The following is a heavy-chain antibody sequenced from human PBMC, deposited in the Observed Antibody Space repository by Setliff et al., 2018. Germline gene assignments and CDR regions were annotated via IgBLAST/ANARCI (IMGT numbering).Heavy chain of an antibody. CDR2: TSYDGKNN. CDR1: GFTFSSDA. CDR3: ARAQNIFAGNLDS. Sequence: QPGGSLRLSCAASGFTFSSDAMTWVRQAPGKGLEWLAVTSYDGKNNYYGDSVKGRFTISRDNSQNTVYLQMNALSGDDTALYFCARAQNIFAGNLDSWGQGTLVTVSS. J-gene: IGHJ4*02. V-gene: IGHV3-30*03.